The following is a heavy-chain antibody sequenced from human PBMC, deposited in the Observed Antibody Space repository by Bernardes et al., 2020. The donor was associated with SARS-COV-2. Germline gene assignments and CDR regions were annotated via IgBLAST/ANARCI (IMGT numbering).Heavy chain of an antibody. CDR1: GFTFSTSG. V-gene: IGHV3-33*01. Sequence: GGSLRLSCAVSGFTFSTSGMHWVRQAPGPGLEWVAVIWYDGSNQYYSDSVKGRFTISRDNSKNTLYLQMNSLRAEDTAVYYCARDRAASFDFWGQGTLVTVSS. CDR3: ARDRAASFDF. CDR2: IWYDGSNQ. D-gene: IGHD3-10*01. J-gene: IGHJ4*02.